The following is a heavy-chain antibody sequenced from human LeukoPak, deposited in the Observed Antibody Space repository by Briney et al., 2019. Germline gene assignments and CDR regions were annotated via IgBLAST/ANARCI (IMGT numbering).Heavy chain of an antibody. D-gene: IGHD1-26*01. CDR2: IYYSGST. CDR1: GGSISNYY. CDR3: ARGVPQGWVHWFDP. J-gene: IGHJ5*02. Sequence: SETLPLTCTVSGGSISNYYWNWIRQPPGKGLEWIGYIYYSGSTKYNPSLESRVTISVDTSKNPFSLKVRSVTAADTAVYYCARGVPQGWVHWFDPWGQGTLVTVSS. V-gene: IGHV4-59*01.